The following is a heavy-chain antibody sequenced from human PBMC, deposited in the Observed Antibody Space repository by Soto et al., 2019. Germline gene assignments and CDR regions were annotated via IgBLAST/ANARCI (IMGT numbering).Heavy chain of an antibody. CDR1: GFSLTTSGVG. J-gene: IGHJ4*02. V-gene: IGHV2-5*02. CDR2: IYWDDVK. CDR3: AHRVLRTVFGLVTTTAIYFDF. Sequence: QITLNESGPTQVKPRQTLTLTCTFSGFSLTTSGVGVGWIRQSPGKAPEWLALIYWDDVKRYSPSLKSRLTITKDTSKTQVVLTMADLDPADTATYYCAHRVLRTVFGLVTTTAIYFDFWGQGTPVAVSS. D-gene: IGHD3-3*01.